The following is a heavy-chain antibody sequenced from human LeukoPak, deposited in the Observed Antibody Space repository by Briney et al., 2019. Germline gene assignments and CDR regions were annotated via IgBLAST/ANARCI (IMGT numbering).Heavy chain of an antibody. V-gene: IGHV3-7*04. Sequence: GGSLRLSCAASGFTLSSYWMTWVRQAPGKGLEWVANIKQDGSKKSYVDSVKGRFTISRDNAKNSLYLQMNSLRAEDTAIYYCTRVGYIDEGIDYWGQGTLVTVSS. D-gene: IGHD5-24*01. CDR3: TRVGYIDEGIDY. CDR1: GFTLSSYW. J-gene: IGHJ4*02. CDR2: IKQDGSKK.